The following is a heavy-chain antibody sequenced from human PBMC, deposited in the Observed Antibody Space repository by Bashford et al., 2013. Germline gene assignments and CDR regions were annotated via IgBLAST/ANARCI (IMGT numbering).Heavy chain of an antibody. J-gene: IGHJ4*02. Sequence: SETLSLTCAVSGGSIISSNWWSWVRQPPGKGLEWIGYISYTGSTNYNPSLKSRVTMSVDMSKNQFSLKLRSVTAADTAVYYCARQGHYFDSSDYFLSSPGYFDSWGQGTLVTVSS. D-gene: IGHD3-22*01. CDR1: GGSIISSNW. V-gene: IGHV4-4*02. CDR2: ISYTGST. CDR3: ARQGHYFDSSDYFLSSPGYFDS.